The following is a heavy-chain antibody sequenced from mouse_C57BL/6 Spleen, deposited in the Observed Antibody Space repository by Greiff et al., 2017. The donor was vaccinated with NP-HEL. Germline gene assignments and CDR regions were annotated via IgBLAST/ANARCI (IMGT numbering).Heavy chain of an antibody. CDR1: GFTFSSYA. CDR2: ISSGGGYI. Sequence: EVMLVESGEGLVKPGGSLKLSCAASGFTFSSYAMSWVRQTPEKRLEWVAYISSGGGYIYYADTVKGRFTISRDNARNTLYLQMSSLKSEDTAMYYCTRGCDYDGNFDYWGQGTTLTVSS. J-gene: IGHJ2*01. CDR3: TRGCDYDGNFDY. D-gene: IGHD2-4*01. V-gene: IGHV5-9-1*02.